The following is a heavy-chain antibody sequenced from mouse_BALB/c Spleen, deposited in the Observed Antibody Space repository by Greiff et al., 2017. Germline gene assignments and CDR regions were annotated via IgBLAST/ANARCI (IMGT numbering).Heavy chain of an antibody. CDR1: GYTFTSYT. Sequence: QVQLQQSAAELARPGASVKMSCKASGYTFTSYTMHWVKQRPGQGLEWIGYINPSSGYTEYNQKFKDKTTLTADKSSSTAYMQLSSLTSEDSAVYYCARGEYLYAMDYWGQGTSVTVSS. D-gene: IGHD5-1*01. CDR3: ARGEYLYAMDY. V-gene: IGHV1-4*02. J-gene: IGHJ4*01. CDR2: INPSSGYT.